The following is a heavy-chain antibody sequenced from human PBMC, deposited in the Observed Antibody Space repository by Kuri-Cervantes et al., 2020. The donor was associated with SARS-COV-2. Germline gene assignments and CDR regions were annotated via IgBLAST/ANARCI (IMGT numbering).Heavy chain of an antibody. CDR1: GFDSSTYS. V-gene: IGHV3-21*06. Sequence: GGSLRLSCAASGFDSSTYSMNWVRQAPGKGLEWVSSIVGPSNSYIYYADSVKGQFTMSRDNDKDSLYLQMNSLRADDTAVYYCARVYYYYCIDVWGQGTTVTVSS. J-gene: IGHJ6*02. CDR2: IVGPSNSYI. CDR3: ARVYYYYCIDV.